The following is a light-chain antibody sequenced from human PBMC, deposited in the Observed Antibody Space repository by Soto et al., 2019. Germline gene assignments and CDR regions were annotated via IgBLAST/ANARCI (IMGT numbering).Light chain of an antibody. Sequence: EIVLTQSPATLSLSPGERATLSCRASQSVSSYLAWYQQKPGQAPRLLIYDASNRATGIPARFSGSGSGTDFTLTIVSLEPEDFAVYYCQQRSNWLGTFGQGTKVEIK. CDR3: QQRSNWLGT. CDR1: QSVSSY. J-gene: IGKJ1*01. V-gene: IGKV3-11*01. CDR2: DAS.